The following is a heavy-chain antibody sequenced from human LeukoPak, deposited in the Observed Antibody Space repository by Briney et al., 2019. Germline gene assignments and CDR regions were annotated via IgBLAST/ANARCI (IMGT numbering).Heavy chain of an antibody. Sequence: ASVKVSCKASGYTFTGYYMHWVRQAPGQGLEWMGWINPNSGGTNYAQKLQGRVTMTTDTSTSTAYMELRSLRSDDTAVYYCARDELSVITMVRGVNWFDPWGQGTLVTVSS. CDR3: ARDELSVITMVRGVNWFDP. CDR2: INPNSGGT. J-gene: IGHJ5*02. CDR1: GYTFTGYY. V-gene: IGHV1-2*02. D-gene: IGHD3-10*01.